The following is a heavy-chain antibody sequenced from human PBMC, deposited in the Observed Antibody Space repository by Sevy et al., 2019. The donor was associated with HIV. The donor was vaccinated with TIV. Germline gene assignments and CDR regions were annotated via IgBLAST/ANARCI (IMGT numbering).Heavy chain of an antibody. CDR3: AKGRSYLRGFCSGGGCFSFDY. J-gene: IGHJ4*02. D-gene: IGHD2-15*01. Sequence: GGSLRLSCSASGFPFSSYAMSWVRQAPGKGLEWVSAISGSGTTTYYANSAKGRFTISRDNSKNTLELQMNSLRVDDTAVYYCAKGRSYLRGFCSGGGCFSFDYWGQGSLVTVSS. V-gene: IGHV3-23*01. CDR2: ISGSGTTT. CDR1: GFPFSSYA.